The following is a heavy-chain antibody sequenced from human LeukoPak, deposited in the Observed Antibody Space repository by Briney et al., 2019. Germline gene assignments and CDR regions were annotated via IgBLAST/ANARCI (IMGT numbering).Heavy chain of an antibody. Sequence: SETLSLTCSVSGGSISNSHWSWIRQPAGKGLEWIGRIYTSGSTNYNPSLKSRVTMSVGTSKNQFSLSLGSVTAADTAVYYCARDGANWFGPWGQGTLVTVSS. CDR1: GGSISNSH. D-gene: IGHD3-16*01. J-gene: IGHJ5*02. CDR3: ARDGANWFGP. CDR2: IYTSGST. V-gene: IGHV4-4*07.